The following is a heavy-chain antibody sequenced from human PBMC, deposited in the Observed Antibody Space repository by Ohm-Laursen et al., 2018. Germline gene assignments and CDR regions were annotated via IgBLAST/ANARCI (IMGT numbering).Heavy chain of an antibody. Sequence: SLRLSCAASGFTFNTYAMHWVRQAPGKGLEWVSAISAGGGNTYYADSVKGRFTISRDNSKNTLYLQMNSLRAEDTAVYYCARRVAYDRGEFDYWGLGTLVTVSS. V-gene: IGHV3-23*01. CDR1: GFTFNTYA. CDR3: ARRVAYDRGEFDY. CDR2: ISAGGGNT. J-gene: IGHJ4*02. D-gene: IGHD5-12*01.